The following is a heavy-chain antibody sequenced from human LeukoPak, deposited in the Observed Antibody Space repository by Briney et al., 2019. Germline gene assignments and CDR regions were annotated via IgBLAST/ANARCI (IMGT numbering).Heavy chain of an antibody. CDR1: GGSISSYY. D-gene: IGHD3/OR15-3a*01. CDR3: ARVVDLNWFDP. V-gene: IGHV4-59*01. Sequence: SETLSLTCIVSGGSISSYYWSWIRQPPGKGLEWIGYIYYSGSTNYNPSLKSRVTISVDTSKNQFSLKLSSVTAADTAVYYCARVVDLNWFDPWGQGTLATVSS. J-gene: IGHJ5*02. CDR2: IYYSGST.